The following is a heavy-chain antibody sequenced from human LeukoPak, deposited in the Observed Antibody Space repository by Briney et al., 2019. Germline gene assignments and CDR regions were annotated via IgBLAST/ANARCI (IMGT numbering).Heavy chain of an antibody. V-gene: IGHV3-23*01. CDR2: ISGGGGST. Sequence: GGSLRLSCAASGFTFSSYAMSWVRQAPGKGPEWVSAISGGGGSTYYADSVKGRVTISRDNSKKTLYLQMNSLRAEDTAVYYCAKAKGHSGYYTSNFDYWGQGTLVTVSS. D-gene: IGHD3-22*01. J-gene: IGHJ4*02. CDR3: AKAKGHSGYYTSNFDY. CDR1: GFTFSSYA.